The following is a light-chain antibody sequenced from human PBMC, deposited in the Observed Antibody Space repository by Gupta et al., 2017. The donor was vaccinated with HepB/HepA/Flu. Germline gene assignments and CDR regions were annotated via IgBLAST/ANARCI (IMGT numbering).Light chain of an antibody. Sequence: QSALTQPRSVSWSPGRSVTISCTGTSSDVGGYNYVSWYQQHPVNAPKLMIYDVSKRPSGVPDRVSGSKSGNTASLAISGLRAEEEADYYCCSSAGSCTFGVVYDGGTKLTVL. CDR3: CSSAGSCTFGVV. V-gene: IGLV2-11*02. J-gene: IGLJ2*01. CDR2: DVS. CDR1: SSDVGGYNY.